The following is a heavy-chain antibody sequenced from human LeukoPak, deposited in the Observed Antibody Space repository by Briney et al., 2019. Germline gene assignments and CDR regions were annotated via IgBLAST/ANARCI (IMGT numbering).Heavy chain of an antibody. V-gene: IGHV1-18*01. Sequence: ASVKVSCKASGYTFTSYGISWVRQAPGQGLEWMGWISAYSGNTNYAQKLQGRVTMTTDTSTSTAYMELRSLRSDDTAVYYCARRQFRYDSSVSHLDAFDIWGQGTMVTVSS. CDR3: ARRQFRYDSSVSHLDAFDI. CDR2: ISAYSGNT. CDR1: GYTFTSYG. D-gene: IGHD3-22*01. J-gene: IGHJ3*02.